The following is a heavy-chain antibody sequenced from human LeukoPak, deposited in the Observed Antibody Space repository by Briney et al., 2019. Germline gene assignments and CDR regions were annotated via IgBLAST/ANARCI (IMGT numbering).Heavy chain of an antibody. J-gene: IGHJ4*02. CDR1: GLTFSAYA. Sequence: GGSLRLSCAASGLTFSAYAMHWVRQAPGKGLEWVAVIWYDGSNKYYADSVKGRFTISRDNSKNTLYLQMNSLRAEDTAVYYCARDEQQLDYWGQGTLVTVSS. CDR3: ARDEQQLDY. CDR2: IWYDGSNK. D-gene: IGHD6-13*01. V-gene: IGHV3-33*08.